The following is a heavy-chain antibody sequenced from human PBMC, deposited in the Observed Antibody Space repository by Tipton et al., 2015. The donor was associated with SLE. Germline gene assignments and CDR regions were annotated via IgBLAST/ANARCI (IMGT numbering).Heavy chain of an antibody. CDR1: GFTFSSYG. V-gene: IGHV3-30*02. D-gene: IGHD3-22*01. J-gene: IGHJ4*02. Sequence: SLRLSCAASGFTFSSYGMHWVRQAPGKGLEWVAFIRYDGSNKYYADSVKGRFTISRDNSKNTLYLQMNSLRAEDTAVYYCARDGSMIVVGSSDFDYWGQGTLVTVSS. CDR3: ARDGSMIVVGSSDFDY. CDR2: IRYDGSNK.